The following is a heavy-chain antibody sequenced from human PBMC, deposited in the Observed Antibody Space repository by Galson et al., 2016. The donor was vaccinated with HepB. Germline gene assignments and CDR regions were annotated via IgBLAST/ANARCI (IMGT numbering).Heavy chain of an antibody. J-gene: IGHJ6*02. D-gene: IGHD1-26*01. V-gene: IGHV3-21*01. CDR2: ISSSGRYI. Sequence: SLRLSCAASGFIFSSYSMNWVRQAPGKGLEWVSSISSSGRYIYNTDPEKGRFTISRDDAKNSLYLQMKSLRDEDTAVYYCARGVGAHTIHGMDVWGQGTRVTVSS. CDR1: GFIFSSYS. CDR3: ARGVGAHTIHGMDV.